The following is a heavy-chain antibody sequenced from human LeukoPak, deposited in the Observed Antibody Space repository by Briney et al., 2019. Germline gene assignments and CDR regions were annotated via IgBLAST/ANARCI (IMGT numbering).Heavy chain of an antibody. V-gene: IGHV3-21*01. CDR3: TRVQKGIAAAGTGGGWFEP. Sequence: PGGSLRLSCAASGFTFSTYSMNWVRQAPGKGLEWVSSITSSNSYIHYADSVKGRFTISRDNAKSSLYLQMNSLRAEDTAIYYCTRVQKGIAAAGTGGGWFEPWGQGTLVTVS. D-gene: IGHD6-13*01. CDR1: GFTFSTYS. J-gene: IGHJ5*02. CDR2: ITSSNSYI.